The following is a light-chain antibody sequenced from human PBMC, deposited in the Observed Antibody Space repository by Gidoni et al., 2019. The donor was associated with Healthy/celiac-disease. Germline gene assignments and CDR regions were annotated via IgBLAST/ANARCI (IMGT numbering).Light chain of an antibody. Sequence: QSVLKKPPSVSRAPGQTVTISCTGSSSNIGAGYDVPWYQQLPGTAPKLLIYGNSNRPSGVPDRFSGSKSGTSASLAITGLQAEDEADYYCQSYDSSLSVVFGGGTKLTVL. CDR1: SSNIGAGYD. V-gene: IGLV1-40*01. J-gene: IGLJ2*01. CDR3: QSYDSSLSVV. CDR2: GNS.